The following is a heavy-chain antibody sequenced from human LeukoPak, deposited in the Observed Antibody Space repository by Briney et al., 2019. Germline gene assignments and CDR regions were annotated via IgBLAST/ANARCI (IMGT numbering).Heavy chain of an antibody. CDR1: GFTFSSYA. CDR2: ISGSGGST. V-gene: IGHV3-23*01. J-gene: IGHJ3*02. D-gene: IGHD1-26*01. Sequence: GGSLRLSCAAPGFTFSSYAMSWVRQAPGKGLEWVSAISGSGGSTYYADSVKGRFTISRDNSKNTLYLQMNSLRAEDTAVYYCATFSGWELLLGAFDIWGQGTMVTVSS. CDR3: ATFSGWELLLGAFDI.